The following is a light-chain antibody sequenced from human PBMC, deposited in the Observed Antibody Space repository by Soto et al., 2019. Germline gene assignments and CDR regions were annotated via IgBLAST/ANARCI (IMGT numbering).Light chain of an antibody. J-gene: IGLJ1*01. CDR2: EVS. V-gene: IGLV2-14*01. CDR1: SSDVGGYNY. Sequence: QSALTQPASVSGSPGQSITISCTGTSSDVGGYNYVSWYQQHPGEAPKLMIYEVSNRPSGVSTRFSGSKSGNTASLTISGLQADDDADYYCSSFTTTYTRVFGSGTKVTVL. CDR3: SSFTTTYTRV.